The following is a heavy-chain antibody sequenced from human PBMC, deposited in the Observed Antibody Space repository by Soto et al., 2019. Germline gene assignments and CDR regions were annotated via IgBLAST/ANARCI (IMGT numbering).Heavy chain of an antibody. D-gene: IGHD5-12*01. CDR3: ATSGYDKFVDY. V-gene: IGHV3-73*01. CDR1: GFSFICPS. Sequence: GGSLRLSCAASGFSFICPSMHWVRQASGKGLEWVGRMRSRANSYATTYAESVKGRFTISRDDSKNTAYLQMNSLKTEDAAVYYCATSGYDKFVDYWGRGTLVTVSS. CDR2: MRSRANSYAT. J-gene: IGHJ4*02.